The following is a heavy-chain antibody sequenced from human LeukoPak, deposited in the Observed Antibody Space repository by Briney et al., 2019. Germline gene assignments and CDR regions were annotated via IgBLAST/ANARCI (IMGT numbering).Heavy chain of an antibody. CDR2: INPNSGGT. CDR3: ARVGVRGVIIADFDY. J-gene: IGHJ4*02. CDR1: GYTFTSYY. D-gene: IGHD3-10*01. V-gene: IGHV1-2*02. Sequence: ASVKVSCKASGYTFTSYYMHWVRQAPGQGLEWMGWINPNSGGTNYTQKFQGRVTMTRDTSINTAYMELSSVTSDDTAVYYCARVGVRGVIIADFDYWGQGTLVTVSS.